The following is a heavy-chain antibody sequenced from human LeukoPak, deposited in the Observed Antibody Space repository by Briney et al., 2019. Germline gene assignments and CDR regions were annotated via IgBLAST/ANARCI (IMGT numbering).Heavy chain of an antibody. D-gene: IGHD6-19*01. Sequence: GGSLRLSCAASGFTFSNAWVSWVRQAPGKGLEWVGRIKSKTDGGTTDYAAPVKGRFTISRDDSKNTLYLQMNSLKTEDTAVYYCTTRIAVAGKSFDYWGQGTLVTVSS. V-gene: IGHV3-15*01. CDR1: GFTFSNAW. CDR2: IKSKTDGGTT. J-gene: IGHJ4*02. CDR3: TTRIAVAGKSFDY.